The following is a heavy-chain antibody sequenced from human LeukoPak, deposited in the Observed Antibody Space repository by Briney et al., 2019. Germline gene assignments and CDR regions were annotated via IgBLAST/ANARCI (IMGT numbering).Heavy chain of an antibody. D-gene: IGHD6-19*01. CDR3: ARGKLSSGWYDD. V-gene: IGHV3-11*06. Sequence: GGSLRLSCAASGFIFSDYYMSWIRQAPGKGLEWVSYIDSSSSYTNYADSVKGRFSISRDNAKNSLYLQMNSLRAEDTAVCYCARGKLSSGWYDDWGQGTLVTVSS. CDR2: IDSSSSYT. J-gene: IGHJ4*02. CDR1: GFIFSDYY.